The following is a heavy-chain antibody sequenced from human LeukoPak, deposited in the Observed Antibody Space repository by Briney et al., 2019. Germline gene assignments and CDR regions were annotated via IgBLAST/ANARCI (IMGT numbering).Heavy chain of an antibody. J-gene: IGHJ4*02. D-gene: IGHD6-13*01. Sequence: GRSLKLSCAASGFTFSSYGMHWVRQAPGKGLEWVAVIWYDGSNKYYADSVKGRFTISRDNSKNTLYLQMNSLRAEDTAVYYCARAAAGMPDYFDYWGQGTLVTVSS. CDR2: IWYDGSNK. CDR1: GFTFSSYG. CDR3: ARAAAGMPDYFDY. V-gene: IGHV3-33*01.